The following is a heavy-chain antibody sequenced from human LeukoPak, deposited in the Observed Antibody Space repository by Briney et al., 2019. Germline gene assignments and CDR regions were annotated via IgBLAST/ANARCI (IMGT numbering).Heavy chain of an antibody. CDR1: GFTFSNAW. CDR2: IDTDGSST. Sequence: GGSLRLSCAASGFTFSNAWMSWVRQAPGKGLVWVARIDTDGSSTTYADSVKGRFTISRDNAKNTLDLQMNSLRAEDTSVYYCASRRSGWPNDAFDIWGQGTMVTVTS. V-gene: IGHV3-74*01. D-gene: IGHD6-19*01. CDR3: ASRRSGWPNDAFDI. J-gene: IGHJ3*02.